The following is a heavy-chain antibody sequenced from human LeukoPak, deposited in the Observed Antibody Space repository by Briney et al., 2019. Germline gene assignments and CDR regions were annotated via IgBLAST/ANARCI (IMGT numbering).Heavy chain of an antibody. CDR3: AKDRRPISYSSSRLDY. V-gene: IGHV3-30*02. J-gene: IGHJ4*02. Sequence: PGGSLRLSCAVSGFIFSSYCMHWVRQAPGKGLGWVAFIRYDGSKKYYEDSAKGRFTISRDNSKNTLYLQMNRLRAEDTAVYYCAKDRRPISYSSSRLDYWGQGTLITVSS. CDR1: GFIFSSYC. D-gene: IGHD6-13*01. CDR2: IRYDGSKK.